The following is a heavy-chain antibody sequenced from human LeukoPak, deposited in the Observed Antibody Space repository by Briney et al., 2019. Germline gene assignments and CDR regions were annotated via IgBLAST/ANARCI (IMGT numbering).Heavy chain of an antibody. J-gene: IGHJ5*02. Sequence: GGSLRLSCAASGFTFSSYAMHWVRQAPGKGLEWVAVISYDGSNRYYADFVKGRFTISRDNSKNTLYLQMNSLRAEDTAVYYCARDMGMTTVTTTREGWFDPWGQGTLVTVSS. CDR2: ISYDGSNR. V-gene: IGHV3-30*04. D-gene: IGHD4-17*01. CDR1: GFTFSSYA. CDR3: ARDMGMTTVTTTREGWFDP.